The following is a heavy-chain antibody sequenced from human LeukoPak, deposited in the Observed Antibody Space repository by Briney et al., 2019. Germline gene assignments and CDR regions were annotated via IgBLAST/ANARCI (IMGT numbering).Heavy chain of an antibody. Sequence: GASVTVSCKASGYTFTGYYMHWVRQAPGQGLEWMGWINPNSGGTNYAQKFQGRVTMTRDTSISTAYMELSRLRSDDTAVYYCARVGHRGVVTAKYWGQGTLVTVSS. CDR2: INPNSGGT. V-gene: IGHV1-2*02. CDR3: ARVGHRGVVTAKY. D-gene: IGHD2-21*02. J-gene: IGHJ4*02. CDR1: GYTFTGYY.